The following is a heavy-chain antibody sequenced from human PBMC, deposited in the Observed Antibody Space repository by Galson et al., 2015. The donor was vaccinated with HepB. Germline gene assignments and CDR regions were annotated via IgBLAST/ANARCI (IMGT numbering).Heavy chain of an antibody. J-gene: IGHJ3*02. CDR2: VYYSGST. V-gene: IGHV4-39*01. Sequence: SETLSLTCTVSSGSISSSYYYWGWIRQPPGKGLEWIGSVYYSGSTYYNPSLWGRLTISGDTSKNQFSLKLSSVTAADTAVYYCARHPVITYSFDIWGQGTIVTVSS. CDR1: SGSISSSYYY. D-gene: IGHD3-16*01. CDR3: ARHPVITYSFDI.